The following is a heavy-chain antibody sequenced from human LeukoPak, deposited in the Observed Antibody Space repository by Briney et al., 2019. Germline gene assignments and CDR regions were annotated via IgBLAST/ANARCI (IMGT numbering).Heavy chain of an antibody. CDR1: GFTFSSYA. CDR2: TSSDGSNK. D-gene: IGHD6-13*01. V-gene: IGHV3-30*02. J-gene: IGHJ6*02. Sequence: GGSLRLSCAASGFTFSSYAMSWVRQAPGKGLGWVAFTSSDGSNKLYADSVRGRFTVSRDNSKQMVYLQINSLRREDTALYFCAKDASDTIAAATYHYYGLDVWGPGTTVIVCS. CDR3: AKDASDTIAAATYHYYGLDV.